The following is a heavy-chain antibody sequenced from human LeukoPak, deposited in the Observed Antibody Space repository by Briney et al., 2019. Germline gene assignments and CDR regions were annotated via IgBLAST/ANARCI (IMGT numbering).Heavy chain of an antibody. V-gene: IGHV4-39*07. CDR1: GGSISSSSYC. D-gene: IGHD3-10*01. J-gene: IGHJ5*02. Sequence: SETLSLTCTVSGGSISSSSYCWGWLRQPPGKGLEWIGSIYYSGSIYSTPSLKSRVTISVDTSKNQFSLKLSSVTAADTAVYYCASNAYGSGRTINWFDPWGQGTLVTVSS. CDR3: ASNAYGSGRTINWFDP. CDR2: IYYSGSI.